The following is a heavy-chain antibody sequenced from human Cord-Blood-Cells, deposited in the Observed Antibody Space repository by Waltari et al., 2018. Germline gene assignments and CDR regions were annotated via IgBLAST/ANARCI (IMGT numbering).Heavy chain of an antibody. J-gene: IGHJ6*03. D-gene: IGHD3-3*01. V-gene: IGHV1-69*01. CDR1: GGTFRSYA. CDR2: IIPIFGTA. CDR3: ARGSTPDFWSGYYYYYYMDV. Sequence: QVQLVQSGAEVKKPGSSVKVSCKASGGTFRSYAISWVRQAPGQGLEWMGGIIPIFGTANYAQKFQGRVTITADESTSTAYMELSSLRSEDTAVYYCARGSTPDFWSGYYYYYYMDVWGKGTTVTVSS.